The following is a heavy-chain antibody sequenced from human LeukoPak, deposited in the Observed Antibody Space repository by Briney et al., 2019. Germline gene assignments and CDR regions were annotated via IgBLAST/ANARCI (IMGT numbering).Heavy chain of an antibody. CDR2: IYTSGST. V-gene: IGHV4-4*09. J-gene: IGHJ6*03. Sequence: SETLSLTCTVSGGSISSYYRSWIRQPPGKGLEWIGYIYTSGSTNYNPSLKSQVTISVDTSKNQFSLKLSSVTAADTAVYYCARSGYYMDVWGKGTTVTVSS. CDR1: GGSISSYY. CDR3: ARSGYYMDV. D-gene: IGHD3-10*01.